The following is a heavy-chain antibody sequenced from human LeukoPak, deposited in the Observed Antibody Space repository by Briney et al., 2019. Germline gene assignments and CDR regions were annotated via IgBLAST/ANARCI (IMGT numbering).Heavy chain of an antibody. D-gene: IGHD3-10*01. CDR2: ISSSSSTI. CDR1: GFTFSSYG. CDR3: ARDYHGSGSSYY. J-gene: IGHJ4*02. V-gene: IGHV3-48*04. Sequence: GGSLRLSCAASGFTFSSYGMNWVRQAPGKGLEWVSYISSSSSTIYYADSVKGRLTISRDNARNSLFLQMNSLRAEDTAVYYCARDYHGSGSSYYWGQGTLVTVSS.